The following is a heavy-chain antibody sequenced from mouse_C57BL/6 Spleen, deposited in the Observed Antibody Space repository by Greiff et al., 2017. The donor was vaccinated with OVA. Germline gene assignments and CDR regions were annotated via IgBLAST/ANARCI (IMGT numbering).Heavy chain of an antibody. CDR2: IDPNSGGT. Sequence: QVHVKQPGAELVKPGASVKLSCKASGYTFTSYWMHWVKQRPGRGLEWIGRIDPNSGGTKYNEKFKSKATLTVDKPSSTAYMQLSSLTSEDSAVYYCARGKITTVVATGGYFDYWGQGTTLTVSS. V-gene: IGHV1-72*01. J-gene: IGHJ2*01. CDR1: GYTFTSYW. D-gene: IGHD1-1*01. CDR3: ARGKITTVVATGGYFDY.